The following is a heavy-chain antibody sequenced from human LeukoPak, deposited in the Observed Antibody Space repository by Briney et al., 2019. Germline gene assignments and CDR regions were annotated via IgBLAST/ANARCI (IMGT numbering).Heavy chain of an antibody. CDR1: GGSISSGGYY. V-gene: IGHV4-31*03. CDR3: ARAPPRDAFDI. CDR2: IYYSGST. Sequence: SETLSLTCTVSGGSISSGGYYWSWIRQHPGKGLEWIGYIYYSGSTYYNPSLKSRVTISVDTSKNQFSLKLSSVTAADTAVYCCARAPPRDAFDIWGQGTMVTVSS. J-gene: IGHJ3*02.